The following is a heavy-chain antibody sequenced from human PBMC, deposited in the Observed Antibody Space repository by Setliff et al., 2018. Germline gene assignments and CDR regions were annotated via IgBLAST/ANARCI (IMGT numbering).Heavy chain of an antibody. CDR2: IYYSGST. J-gene: IGHJ2*01. CDR1: GASITSEAYY. Sequence: SETLSLTCIVSGASITSEAYYWSWIRQYPGKGLEWIGYIYYSGSTYYNPSLQSRVTVSLDSSKDHFSLELTSVTAADTAVYFCARSRTTAVKGGVFAVWGRGILVTVSS. CDR3: ARSRTTAVKGGVFAV. D-gene: IGHD1-7*01. V-gene: IGHV4-31*03.